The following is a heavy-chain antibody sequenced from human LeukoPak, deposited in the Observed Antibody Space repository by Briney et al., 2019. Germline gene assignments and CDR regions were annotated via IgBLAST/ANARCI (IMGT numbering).Heavy chain of an antibody. CDR2: ISSSSSYI. CDR3: AKDLDYGGNSLDY. J-gene: IGHJ4*02. CDR1: GFTFSSYS. D-gene: IGHD4-23*01. Sequence: GGSLRLSCAASGFTFSSYSMNWVRQAPGKGLEWVSSISSSSSYIYYADSVKGRFTISRDNAKNSLYLQMNSLRAEDTALYYCAKDLDYGGNSLDYWGQGTLVTVSS. V-gene: IGHV3-21*04.